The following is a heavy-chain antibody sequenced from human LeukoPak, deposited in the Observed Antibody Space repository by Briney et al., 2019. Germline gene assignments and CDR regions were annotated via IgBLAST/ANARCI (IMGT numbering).Heavy chain of an antibody. V-gene: IGHV4-59*01. D-gene: IGHD6-6*01. CDR1: GGSISSYY. CDR2: IYYSGST. CDR3: AREGRSSSSSFDY. J-gene: IGHJ4*02. Sequence: PSETLSLTCTVSGGSISSYYWSWIRQPPGKGLEWIGYIYYSGSTNYNPSLKSRVTISVDTSKNQFSLKLSSVTAADTAVYYCAREGRSSSSSFDYWAREPWSPSPQ.